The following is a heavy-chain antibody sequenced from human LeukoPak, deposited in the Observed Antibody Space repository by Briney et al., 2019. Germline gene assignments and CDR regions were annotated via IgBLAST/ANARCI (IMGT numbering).Heavy chain of an antibody. J-gene: IGHJ5*02. CDR2: IIPIFGTA. CDR1: GGTFSSYA. CDR3: AREGSYGDYLGANWFDP. D-gene: IGHD4-17*01. Sequence: SVKVSCKASGGTFSSYAISWVRQAPGQGLQWMGGIIPIFGTANYAQKFQGRVTITTDESTSTAYMELSSLRSEDTAVYYCAREGSYGDYLGANWFDPWGQGTLVTVSS. V-gene: IGHV1-69*05.